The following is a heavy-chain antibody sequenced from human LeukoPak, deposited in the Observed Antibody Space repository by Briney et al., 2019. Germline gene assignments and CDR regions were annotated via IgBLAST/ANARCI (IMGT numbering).Heavy chain of an antibody. CDR3: TSNYCSGGSCYLY. J-gene: IGHJ4*02. V-gene: IGHV3-73*01. Sequence: TGGSLRLSCAASGFTFSGSVHWVRQASGKGLEWVGRIRSKANNYATAYVASVKGRFTISRDDSKNTAFLQMNSLKTEDTAVYYCTSNYCSGGSCYLYWGQGTLVTVSS. CDR2: IRSKANNYAT. CDR1: GFTFSGSV. D-gene: IGHD2-15*01.